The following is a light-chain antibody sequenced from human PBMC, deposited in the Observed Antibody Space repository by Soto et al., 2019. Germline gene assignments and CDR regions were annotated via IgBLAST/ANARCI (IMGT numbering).Light chain of an antibody. J-gene: IGKJ1*01. Sequence: ESVLTQSPGTLSLSPGESATLSCRATQRVTSDFLAWYQQKPGQAPRVLIYGASNRATGIPDRFSGGGSGTEFTLTISRLEPEDFAVYYCQQYGHPLTWTFGQGTKVEIK. V-gene: IGKV3-20*01. CDR2: GAS. CDR1: QRVTSDF. CDR3: QQYGHPLTWT.